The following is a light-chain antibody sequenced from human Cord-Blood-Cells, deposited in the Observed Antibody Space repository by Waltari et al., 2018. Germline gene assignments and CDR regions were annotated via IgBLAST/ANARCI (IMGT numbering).Light chain of an antibody. V-gene: IGKV3-20*01. Sequence: EIVLTQSPGTLSLSPWERATLSCRASQRVSSSYLAWYQQKPGQAPRLLIYGASSRATGIPDRFSGSGSGTDFTLTISRLEPEDFAVYYCQQYGSSPLTFGPGTKVDIK. CDR2: GAS. J-gene: IGKJ3*01. CDR3: QQYGSSPLT. CDR1: QRVSSSY.